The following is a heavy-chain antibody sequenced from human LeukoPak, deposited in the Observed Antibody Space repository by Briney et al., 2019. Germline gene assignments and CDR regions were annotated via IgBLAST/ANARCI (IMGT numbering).Heavy chain of an antibody. Sequence: GGSLRLSCVVSGFTLSSRWMMWVRQAPGKGPEWVSAISGSGGSTYYADSVKGRFTISRDNSKNTLYLQMNSLRAEDTAVYYCAKDRGYSYGPKIFDYWGQGTLVTVSS. CDR2: ISGSGGST. J-gene: IGHJ4*02. V-gene: IGHV3-23*01. CDR1: GFTLSSRW. CDR3: AKDRGYSYGPKIFDY. D-gene: IGHD5-18*01.